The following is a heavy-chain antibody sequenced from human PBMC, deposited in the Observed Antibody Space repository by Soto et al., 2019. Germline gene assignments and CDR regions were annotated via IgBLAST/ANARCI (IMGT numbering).Heavy chain of an antibody. V-gene: IGHV2-5*01. Sequence: QITLKESGPTLVKPTQTLTLTCTFSGFSLSTSGMGVSWIRQPPGKALEWLAVIYWTDDKRYSPSLKSRLTITKDTYKRQEVLTTTERDPVDTATYYCAHRKSSYYGSENSYYYGMDVWGHGTTVTVSS. CDR2: IYWTDDK. D-gene: IGHD3-10*01. CDR3: AHRKSSYYGSENSYYYGMDV. CDR1: GFSLSTSGMG. J-gene: IGHJ6*02.